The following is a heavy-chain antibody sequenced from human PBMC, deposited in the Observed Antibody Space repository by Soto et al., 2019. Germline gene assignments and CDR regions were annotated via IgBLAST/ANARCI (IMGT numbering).Heavy chain of an antibody. V-gene: IGHV5-51*01. CDR2: IYPGDSET. Sequence: PGESLKISCQCSGYTFSNFWIAWVRQLPGKGLEYMGIIYPGDSETRYSPSFHGKVTISADRSIGTAYLQWSSLDAADSAFYFCARSPSSSPYFDYWGQGVLVT. CDR1: GYTFSNFW. D-gene: IGHD6-13*01. CDR3: ARSPSSSPYFDY. J-gene: IGHJ4*02.